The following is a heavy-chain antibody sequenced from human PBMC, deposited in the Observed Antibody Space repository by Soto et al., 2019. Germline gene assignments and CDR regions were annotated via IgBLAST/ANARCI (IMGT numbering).Heavy chain of an antibody. Sequence: PGGSLRLSCAASGFTFSSYSMSWVRQAPGKGLEWVSGFRTGGDDATTYYADSVKGRFTISRDNSKNMLFLQMNGLRAEDTAIYYCAEKANSGPGSQCFDNWGQGTLVTVSS. CDR2: FRTGGDDATT. V-gene: IGHV3-23*01. CDR3: AEKANSGPGSQCFDN. J-gene: IGHJ4*02. D-gene: IGHD3-10*01. CDR1: GFTFSSYS.